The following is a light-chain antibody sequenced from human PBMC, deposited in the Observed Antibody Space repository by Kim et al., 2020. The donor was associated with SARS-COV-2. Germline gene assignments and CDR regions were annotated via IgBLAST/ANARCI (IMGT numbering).Light chain of an antibody. J-gene: IGLJ3*02. Sequence: QRVPCSLSEPSPTIRNRYVSGYQHIPGTAPNPLIYAVDNRSSGIPDRFSVSKSGASATQFITGLQTGDEADYYCGTWGSSLSGVFGGGTQLTVL. CDR3: GTWGSSLSGV. V-gene: IGLV1-51*01. CDR1: SPTIRNRY. CDR2: AVD.